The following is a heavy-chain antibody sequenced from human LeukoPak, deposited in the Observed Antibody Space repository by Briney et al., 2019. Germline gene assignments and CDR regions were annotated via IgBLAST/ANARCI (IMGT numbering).Heavy chain of an antibody. J-gene: IGHJ4*02. D-gene: IGHD2-2*01. Sequence: PGGSLRLSCAASGFTFSSYSMNWVRQAPGEGLEWVSSISSSSSYIYYADSVKGRFTISRDNAKNSLYLQMNSLRAEDTAVYYCAREGTLGYCSSTSCFDYWGQGTLVTVSS. CDR2: ISSSSSYI. V-gene: IGHV3-21*01. CDR1: GFTFSSYS. CDR3: AREGTLGYCSSTSCFDY.